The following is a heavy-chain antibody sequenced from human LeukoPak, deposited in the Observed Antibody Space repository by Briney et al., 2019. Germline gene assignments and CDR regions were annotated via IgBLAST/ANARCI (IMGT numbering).Heavy chain of an antibody. D-gene: IGHD3-22*01. Sequence: PSETLSLTCTVSGGSISSSSYYWGWIRQPPGKGLEWIGSIYYSRSTYYNPSLKSRVTISVDTSKNQFSLKLSSVTAADTAVYYCARSYYYDSSVNWFDPWGQGTLVTVSS. V-gene: IGHV4-39*07. CDR1: GGSISSSSYY. CDR2: IYYSRST. J-gene: IGHJ5*02. CDR3: ARSYYYDSSVNWFDP.